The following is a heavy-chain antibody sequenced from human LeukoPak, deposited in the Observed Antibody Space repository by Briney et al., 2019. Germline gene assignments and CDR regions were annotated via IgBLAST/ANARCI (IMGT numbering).Heavy chain of an antibody. D-gene: IGHD1-7*01. CDR2: TVSEIDGGTT. J-gene: IGHJ6*02. Sequence: GGSLRLSCAASDFTFNNVAMNWVRQVPGKGLEWVGQTVSEIDGGTTGYAAPVKGRFTISRDDSKSTLYLQMNSLKIEDTAVYYCTTDEDWNYARKDVWGQGATVIVSS. CDR1: DFTFNNVA. CDR3: TTDEDWNYARKDV. V-gene: IGHV3-15*04.